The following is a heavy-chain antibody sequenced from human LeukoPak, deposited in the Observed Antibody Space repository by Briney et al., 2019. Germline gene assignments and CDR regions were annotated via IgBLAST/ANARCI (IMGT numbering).Heavy chain of an antibody. D-gene: IGHD6-19*01. V-gene: IGHV3-23*01. CDR1: GFTFSSYA. J-gene: IGHJ4*02. Sequence: PGGSLRLSCAASGFTFSSYAMSWVRQAPGKGLEWVSAISGSGGSTYYADSVKGRFTISRDNSKNTLYLQTNSLRAEDTAVYYCANSAGSGWDYYFEYWGQGTLVTVSS. CDR3: ANSAGSGWDYYFEY. CDR2: ISGSGGST.